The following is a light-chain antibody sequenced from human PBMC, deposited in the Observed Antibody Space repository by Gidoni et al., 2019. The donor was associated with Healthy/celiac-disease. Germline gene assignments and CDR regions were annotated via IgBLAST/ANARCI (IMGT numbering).Light chain of an antibody. J-gene: IGKJ4*01. CDR3: QQRSNWPPSLT. Sequence: EIVLTQSPATLSLSPGERATLSCRASQSVSSYLAWYQQKPGQAPRLLIYDASNRATGIPARFSGSGSGTDFTLIISSLGPEDFAVYYCQQRSNWPPSLTFGGGTKVEIK. V-gene: IGKV3-11*01. CDR2: DAS. CDR1: QSVSSY.